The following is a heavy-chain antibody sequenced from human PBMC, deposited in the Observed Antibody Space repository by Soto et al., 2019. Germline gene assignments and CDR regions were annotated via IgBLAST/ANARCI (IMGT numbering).Heavy chain of an antibody. CDR3: ATSGSYRFDY. CDR2: INSDSSTM. V-gene: IGHV3-48*02. CDR1: GLTFSRSS. D-gene: IGHD1-26*01. J-gene: IGHJ4*02. Sequence: LRLSCAASGLTFSRSSMNWVRQAPGKGLEWISYINSDSSTMYYADSVKDRFTISRDNAKNSLSLQMNSLRDEDTAVYYCATSGSYRFDYWGQGTLVTVSS.